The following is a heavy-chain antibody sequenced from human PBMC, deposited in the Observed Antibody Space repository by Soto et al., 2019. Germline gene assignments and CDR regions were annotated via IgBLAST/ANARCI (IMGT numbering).Heavy chain of an antibody. V-gene: IGHV4-39*01. Sequence: ENLRLTCTVSGGSISSSSYHWGWIRQPPGKGLEWIGNIYYSGSTYYNPSLKSRVTISVDTSKNQFSLKLSSVTAADTAVYYCARRSNYGYYFDYWGQVTLVTVS. D-gene: IGHD4-4*01. CDR2: IYYSGST. J-gene: IGHJ4*02. CDR3: ARRSNYGYYFDY. CDR1: GGSISSSSYH.